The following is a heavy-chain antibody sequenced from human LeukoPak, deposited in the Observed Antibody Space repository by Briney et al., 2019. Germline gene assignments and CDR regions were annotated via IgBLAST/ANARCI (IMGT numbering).Heavy chain of an antibody. V-gene: IGHV1-69*05. Sequence: ASVKVCCKASGGTFSSYAISWVRQAPGQGLEWMGRIIPVFGTANYAQKFQGRVTITTDESTSTAYMELSSLRSEDTAVYYCPRGLSPKYYYYYYYMDVWGKGTTVTVSS. CDR3: PRGLSPKYYYYYYYMDV. CDR1: GGTFSSYA. CDR2: IIPVFGTA. D-gene: IGHD2/OR15-2a*01. J-gene: IGHJ6*03.